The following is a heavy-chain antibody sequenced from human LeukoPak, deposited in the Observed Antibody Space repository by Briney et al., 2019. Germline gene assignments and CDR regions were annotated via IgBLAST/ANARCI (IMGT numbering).Heavy chain of an antibody. CDR2: IYTSGST. D-gene: IGHD5-12*01. CDR3: ARDRGYSGYDGGNLDY. V-gene: IGHV4-61*02. J-gene: IGHJ4*02. CDR1: GGSISSGSYY. Sequence: SQTLSLTCTVSGGSISSGSYYWSWLRQPAGKGLEWIGRIYTSGSTNYNPSLKSRVTISVDTSKNQFSLKLSSVTAADTAVYYCARDRGYSGYDGGNLDYWGQGTLVTVSS.